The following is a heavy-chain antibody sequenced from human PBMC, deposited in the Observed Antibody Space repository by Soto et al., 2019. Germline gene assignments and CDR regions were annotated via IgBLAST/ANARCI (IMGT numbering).Heavy chain of an antibody. J-gene: IGHJ5*02. Sequence: ASVKVSCKASGYTFTSYGFTWARQAPGQGLEWMGWISAYNGNTNYAQKLQGRVTMTTDTSTSTAYMELRSLRSDDTAMYYCARGNYVPQLWFDPWGQGTMVTVSS. CDR1: GYTFTSYG. CDR3: ARGNYVPQLWFDP. CDR2: ISAYNGNT. V-gene: IGHV1-18*04. D-gene: IGHD4-4*01.